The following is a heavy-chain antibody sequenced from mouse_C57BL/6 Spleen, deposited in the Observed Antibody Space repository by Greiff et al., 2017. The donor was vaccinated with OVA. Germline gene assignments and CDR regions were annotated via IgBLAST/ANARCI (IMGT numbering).Heavy chain of an antibody. CDR1: GFNIKDYY. J-gene: IGHJ2*01. Sequence: EVQLQQSGAELVRPGASVKLSCTASGFNIKDYYMHWVKQRPEQGLEWIGRIDPEDGDTEYAPKFQGKATMTADTSSNTAYLQLSSLTSEDTAVYYCTREGYDPVYFDYWGQGTTLTVSS. D-gene: IGHD2-2*01. V-gene: IGHV14-1*01. CDR2: IDPEDGDT. CDR3: TREGYDPVYFDY.